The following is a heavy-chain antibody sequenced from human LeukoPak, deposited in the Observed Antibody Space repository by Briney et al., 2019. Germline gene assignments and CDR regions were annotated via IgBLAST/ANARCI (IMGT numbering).Heavy chain of an antibody. CDR3: ARRATMLAGGYFDY. D-gene: IGHD5-12*01. V-gene: IGHV1-2*02. CDR1: GYTFTGYY. CDR2: INPNSGGT. J-gene: IGHJ4*02. Sequence: ASVKVSCKASGYTFTGYYMHWVRQAPGQGLEWMGWINPNSGGTNYAQKFQGRVTMTRDTSISTAYMELSRLRSDDTAVYYCARRATMLAGGYFDYWGQGTLVSVSS.